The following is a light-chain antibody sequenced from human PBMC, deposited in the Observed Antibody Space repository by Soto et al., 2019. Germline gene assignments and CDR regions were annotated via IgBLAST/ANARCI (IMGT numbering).Light chain of an antibody. J-gene: IGKJ1*01. CDR2: RAS. CDR1: QSISNW. V-gene: IGKV1-5*03. CDR3: QQYDTYPTT. Sequence: DIQMTQSPSTLSASVGDRVTIACRASQSISNWLAWYQQKPGQAPKFLIYRASNLESGVPYRFSGSGSGTEFTLTISSLQPDDFATYYCQQYDTYPTTFGQGTKVEIK.